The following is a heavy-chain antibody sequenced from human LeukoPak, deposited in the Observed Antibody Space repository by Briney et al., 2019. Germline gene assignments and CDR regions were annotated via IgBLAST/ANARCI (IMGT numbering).Heavy chain of an antibody. CDR3: ARVSEMKDAFDI. CDR1: GGSFSGYY. D-gene: IGHD1-14*01. Sequence: SETLSLTCAVFGGSFSGYYWSWIRQPPGKGLEWIGEINHSGSTIYNPSLKSRVTISVDTSKTQFSLKLSSVTAADTAVYYCARVSEMKDAFDIWGQGTMVTVSS. V-gene: IGHV4-34*01. CDR2: INHSGST. J-gene: IGHJ3*02.